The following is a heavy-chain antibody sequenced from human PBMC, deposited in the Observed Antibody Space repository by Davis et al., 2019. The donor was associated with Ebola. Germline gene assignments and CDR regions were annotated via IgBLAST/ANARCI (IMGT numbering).Heavy chain of an antibody. CDR3: ARGQRYYGSGRWNY. CDR2: INHRGST. Sequence: MPSETLSLTCAVYGGSLSDYYWSWIRQPPGKGLEWIGKINHRGSTNYNPSLKSRITISVDTSKNQVSLKLTSVTAADTAVYYCARGQRYYGSGRWNYWGQGTLVTVSS. V-gene: IGHV4-34*01. J-gene: IGHJ4*02. D-gene: IGHD3-10*01. CDR1: GGSLSDYY.